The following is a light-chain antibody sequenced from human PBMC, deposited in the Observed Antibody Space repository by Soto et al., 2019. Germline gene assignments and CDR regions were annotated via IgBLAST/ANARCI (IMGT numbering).Light chain of an antibody. CDR3: SSYAGSNLWV. CDR2: EVS. J-gene: IGLJ3*02. V-gene: IGLV2-8*01. Sequence: QSALTQSPSASGSPGQSVTISCTGTSSDVGNYKYVSWYQQHPGKAPKLMVYEVSKRPSGVPDRFSGSKSDNTASLTVSGLQVEDEADYYCSSYAGSNLWVFGGGTKRTVL. CDR1: SSDVGNYKY.